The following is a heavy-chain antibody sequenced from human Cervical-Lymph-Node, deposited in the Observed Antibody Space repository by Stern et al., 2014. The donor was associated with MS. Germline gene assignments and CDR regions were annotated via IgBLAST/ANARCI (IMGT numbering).Heavy chain of an antibody. CDR3: ARYAPTVITDFDY. CDR1: GYTFSNHA. J-gene: IGHJ4*02. Sequence: QVQLVVSGSVLKKPGASVKVSCKTSGYTFSNHAMNWVRQAPGQGLEWMGWIDPNTWNPSDAEGFTGRFVFSLDSSVSTAYLQISNLKADDTAVYYCARYAPTVITDFDYWGQGTLVTVSS. V-gene: IGHV7-4-1*02. D-gene: IGHD4-17*01. CDR2: IDPNTWNP.